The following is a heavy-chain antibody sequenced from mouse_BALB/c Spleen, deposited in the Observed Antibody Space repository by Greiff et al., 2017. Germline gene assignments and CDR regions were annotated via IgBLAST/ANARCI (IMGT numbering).Heavy chain of an antibody. CDR3: ARTGLYAMDY. CDR1: GFTFSSFG. CDR2: ISSGSSTI. D-gene: IGHD3-2*01. V-gene: IGHV5-17*02. Sequence: EVQLVESGGGLVQPGGSRKLSCAASGFTFSSFGMHWVRQAPEKGLEWVAYISSGSSTIYYADTVKGRFTISSDNPKNTLFLQMTSLRSEDTAMYYCARTGLYAMDYWGQGTSVTVSS. J-gene: IGHJ4*01.